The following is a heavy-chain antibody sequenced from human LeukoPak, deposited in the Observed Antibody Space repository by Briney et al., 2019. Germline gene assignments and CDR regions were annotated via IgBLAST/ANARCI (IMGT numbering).Heavy chain of an antibody. V-gene: IGHV3-23*01. J-gene: IGHJ4*02. D-gene: IGHD1-26*01. Sequence: GGSLRLSCAASGFTFSSYAMSRVRQAPGKGLEWVSATSGSGGSTYYADSVKGRFTISRDNSKNTLYLQMNSLRAEDTAVYYCAKDLGSYVHYWGQGTLVTVSS. CDR1: GFTFSSYA. CDR2: TSGSGGST. CDR3: AKDLGSYVHY.